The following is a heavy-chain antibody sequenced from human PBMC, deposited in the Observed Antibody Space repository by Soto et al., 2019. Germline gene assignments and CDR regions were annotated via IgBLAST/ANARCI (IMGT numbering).Heavy chain of an antibody. Sequence: QVQLVESGGGLVKPGGSLRLSCAASGFTFSDYYMNWIRQAPGKGLEWVSYISGGGGSTIYYADSVKGRFTISRDNAKNSLYLQMNSLRDEDTAVYYCAREPGGSYPFDYWGQGTLVTVSS. J-gene: IGHJ4*02. CDR2: ISGGGGSTI. D-gene: IGHD1-26*01. V-gene: IGHV3-11*04. CDR3: AREPGGSYPFDY. CDR1: GFTFSDYY.